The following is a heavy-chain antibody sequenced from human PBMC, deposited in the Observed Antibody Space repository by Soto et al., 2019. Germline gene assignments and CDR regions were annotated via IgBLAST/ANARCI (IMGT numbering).Heavy chain of an antibody. CDR3: ATSPYYYDSSGYYFGFDY. CDR2: ISGSGGST. D-gene: IGHD3-22*01. Sequence: PGGSLRLSCAASGFTFSSYAMSWVRQAPGKGLEWGSAISGSGGSTYYADSVKGRFTISRDNSKNTLYLQMNSLRAEDTAVYYCATSPYYYDSSGYYFGFDYWGQGTLVTVSS. J-gene: IGHJ4*02. CDR1: GFTFSSYA. V-gene: IGHV3-23*01.